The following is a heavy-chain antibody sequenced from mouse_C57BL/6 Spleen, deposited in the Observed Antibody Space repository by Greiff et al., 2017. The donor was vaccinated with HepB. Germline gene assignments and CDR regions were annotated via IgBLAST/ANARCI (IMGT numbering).Heavy chain of an antibody. V-gene: IGHV14-3*01. CDR2: IDPANGNT. CDR3: AKDYFGSTAWFAN. J-gene: IGHJ3*01. CDR1: GFNIKNTY. D-gene: IGHD1-1*01. Sequence: VHVKQSVAELVRPGASVNLSCTASGFNIKNTYMHWVKQRPEQGLEWIGRIDPANGNTKYAPKFQGKATITADTSSNTAYLQLSSLTSEDTAIYYSAKDYFGSTAWFANWGQGTLVTVSA.